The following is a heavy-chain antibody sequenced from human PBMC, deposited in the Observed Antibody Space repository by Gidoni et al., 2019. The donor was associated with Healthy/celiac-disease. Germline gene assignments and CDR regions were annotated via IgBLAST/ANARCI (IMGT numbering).Heavy chain of an antibody. J-gene: IGHJ4*02. CDR3: ARVSGGWYYFDY. CDR2: IYYSGST. Sequence: QVQLQESGPGLVQPSETLSLTCTVSGGSISSYYWSWIRQPPGKGLEWIGYIYYSGSTNYNPSLKSRVTISVDTSKNQFSLKLSSVTAADTAVYYCARVSGGWYYFDYWGQGTLVTVSS. V-gene: IGHV4-59*01. D-gene: IGHD3-10*01. CDR1: GGSISSYY.